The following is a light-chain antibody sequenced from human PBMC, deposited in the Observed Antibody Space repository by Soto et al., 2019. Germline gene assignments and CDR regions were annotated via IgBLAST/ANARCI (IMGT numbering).Light chain of an antibody. J-gene: IGLJ2*01. CDR3: SSYTSINTLV. CDR2: EVS. CDR1: SSDVGGYKY. Sequence: QSALTQPASVSGSPGQSITISCTGTSSDVGGYKYVSWCQQHPGKAPKLMIYEVSNRPSGVSDRLSGSKSGNTASLTISGLQAEDEADYYCSSYTSINTLVFGGGTKLTVL. V-gene: IGLV2-14*01.